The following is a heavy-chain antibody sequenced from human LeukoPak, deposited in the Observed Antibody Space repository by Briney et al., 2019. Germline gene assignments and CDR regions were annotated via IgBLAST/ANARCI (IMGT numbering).Heavy chain of an antibody. V-gene: IGHV1-46*01. D-gene: IGHD3-9*01. CDR2: INPSGGST. Sequence: ASVKVSCKASGYTFTSYYMHWVRQAPGQGLEWMGIINPSGGSTSYAQKFQGRVTMTRDMSTSTVYMELSSLRSEDTAVYYCARDRYDILTGYQDAFDIWGQGTMVTVSS. CDR1: GYTFTSYY. CDR3: ARDRYDILTGYQDAFDI. J-gene: IGHJ3*02.